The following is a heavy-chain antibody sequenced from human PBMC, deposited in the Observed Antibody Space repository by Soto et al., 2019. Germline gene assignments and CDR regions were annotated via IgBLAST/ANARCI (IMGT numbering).Heavy chain of an antibody. Sequence: EVQLVQSGAEVKKPGESLRISCKGSGYSFTSYWISWVRQMPGKGLEWMGRIDPSDSYTNYSPSFQGHVTISADKSISTAYLQWSSLKASDTAMYYCASDCSSTSCNDYWGQGTLVTVSS. CDR3: ASDCSSTSCNDY. V-gene: IGHV5-10-1*01. J-gene: IGHJ4*02. CDR2: IDPSDSYT. D-gene: IGHD2-2*01. CDR1: GYSFTSYW.